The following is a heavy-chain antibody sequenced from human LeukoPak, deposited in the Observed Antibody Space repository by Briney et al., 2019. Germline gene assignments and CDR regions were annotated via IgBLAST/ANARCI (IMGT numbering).Heavy chain of an antibody. D-gene: IGHD2-15*01. CDR2: ILYDGSYK. CDR3: AKDDRGYCSGGSCYPDY. CDR1: GFTFSNYG. V-gene: IGHV3-30*18. Sequence: PGGSLRLSCAASGFTFSNYGMHWVRQAPGKGLEWVATILYDGSYKYYADSVKGRFTISRDNSKNTLYLQMNSLRAEDTAVYYCAKDDRGYCSGGSCYPDYWGQGTLVAVST. J-gene: IGHJ4*02.